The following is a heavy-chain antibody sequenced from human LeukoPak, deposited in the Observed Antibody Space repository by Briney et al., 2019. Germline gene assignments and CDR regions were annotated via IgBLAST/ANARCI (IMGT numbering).Heavy chain of an antibody. CDR3: AREFMRVTAFDI. CDR1: GYTFSDNY. V-gene: IGHV1-2*02. CDR2: INPHSGGT. J-gene: IGHJ3*02. Sequence: ASVKVSCKASGYTFSDNYIHWVRQAPGQGLEWMGWINPHSGGTNYGENFEGRVTLTGETSISTAYMDLSSLISDDAAVYYCAREFMRVTAFDIWGQGTMVTVSS. D-gene: IGHD2-21*02.